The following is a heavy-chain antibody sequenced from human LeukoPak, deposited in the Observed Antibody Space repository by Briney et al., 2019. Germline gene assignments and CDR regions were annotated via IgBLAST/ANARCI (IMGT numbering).Heavy chain of an antibody. J-gene: IGHJ3*02. CDR2: VSGSGGGT. CDR3: AKDQDQKSSGSDVFDI. Sequence: GGSLRLSCAASGFTFRSYAMSWVRRAPGKGLEWVSGVSGSGGGTYYADSVKGRFTISRDNSKNTLYLQMNSLRAEDTALYYCAKDQDQKSSGSDVFDIWGQGTMVTVSS. D-gene: IGHD3-22*01. CDR1: GFTFRSYA. V-gene: IGHV3-23*01.